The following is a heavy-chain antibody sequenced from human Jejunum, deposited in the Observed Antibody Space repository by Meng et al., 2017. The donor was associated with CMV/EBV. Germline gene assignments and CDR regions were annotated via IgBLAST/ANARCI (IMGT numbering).Heavy chain of an antibody. CDR3: AREWKLLYYGLDV. V-gene: IGHV3-66*02. CDR2: LYSDGRT. CDR1: EFPINDNY. J-gene: IGHJ6*02. Sequence: SEFPINDNYKAWGRQAPGRGLGWVSILYSDGRTSYGDSVKGRFTISSDNSRNTVYLQMNSLRPDDTAVYYCAREWKLLYYGLDVWGQGTTVTVSS. D-gene: IGHD1-26*01.